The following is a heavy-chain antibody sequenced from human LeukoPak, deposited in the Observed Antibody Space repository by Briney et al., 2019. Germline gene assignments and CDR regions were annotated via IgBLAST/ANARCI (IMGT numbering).Heavy chain of an antibody. V-gene: IGHV3-23*01. Sequence: PGGSLRLSCAASGFTFSSYAMSWVRQAPGKGLEWVSAISGSGGSTYYADSVKGRFTISRDNSKNTLYLQMNSLRAEDAAVYYCAKPAARPHATLLFDYWGQGTLVTVSS. CDR1: GFTFSSYA. D-gene: IGHD6-6*01. J-gene: IGHJ4*02. CDR3: AKPAARPHATLLFDY. CDR2: ISGSGGST.